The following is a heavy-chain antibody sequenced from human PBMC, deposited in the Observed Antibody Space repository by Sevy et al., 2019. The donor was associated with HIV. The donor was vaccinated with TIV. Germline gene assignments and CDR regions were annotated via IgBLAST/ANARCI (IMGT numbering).Heavy chain of an antibody. CDR3: ARKHQYSDFWPHFFDY. J-gene: IGHJ4*02. V-gene: IGHV4-30-4*01. CDR1: GVSLTSADYY. CDR2: YFHSGPF. D-gene: IGHD3-3*01. Sequence: SETLSLTCSVTGVSLTSADYYWSWVRQAPGKGLEWIAYYFHSGPFYYSPTLKSRLSISVDTTQNQFSLKLTSVTAADTAIYFCARKHQYSDFWPHFFDYWGQGTLVTVSS.